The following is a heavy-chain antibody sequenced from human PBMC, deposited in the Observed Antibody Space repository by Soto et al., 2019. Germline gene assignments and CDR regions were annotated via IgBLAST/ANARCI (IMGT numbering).Heavy chain of an antibody. D-gene: IGHD1-26*01. CDR1: GYTFTGYD. CDR3: ARDRYYSGSYGS. V-gene: IGHV1-2*02. CDR2: INPNSGGT. Sequence: RASVKVSCKASGYTFTGYDIHWVRQAPGQGLEWMGWINPNSGGTNYAQKFQGRVTMTRDTSISTAYMELSRLRSDDTAVYYCARDRYYSGSYGSWGQGTLVTVSS. J-gene: IGHJ4*02.